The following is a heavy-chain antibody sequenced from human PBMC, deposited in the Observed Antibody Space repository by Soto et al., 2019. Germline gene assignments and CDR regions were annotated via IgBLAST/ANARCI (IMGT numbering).Heavy chain of an antibody. V-gene: IGHV3-74*01. D-gene: IGHD3-16*01. CDR2: ISTDGSST. CDR3: TRVVYGSYGRFDY. Sequence: EVQLVESGGGLVQPGGSLRLSCAASGFTFSGYWMHWVRQAPGKGLVWVARISTDGSSTTYADSVKGRFTISRDNAKNTLFLQMNSLSAEDTAVYYCTRVVYGSYGRFDYWGQGTLVTVSS. CDR1: GFTFSGYW. J-gene: IGHJ4*02.